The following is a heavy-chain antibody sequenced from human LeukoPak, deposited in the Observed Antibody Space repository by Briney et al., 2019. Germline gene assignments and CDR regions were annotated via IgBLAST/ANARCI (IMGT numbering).Heavy chain of an antibody. CDR3: ARGGYSSSPSDAFDI. J-gene: IGHJ3*02. Sequence: GGSLRLSCAASGFTFSSYSMDWVRQAPGKGLDWLSYISSSSGTIYYADSVKGRSTISRDNAKNSLYLQMNSLRAEDTAVYYCARGGYSSSPSDAFDIWGQGTMVTVSS. CDR1: GFTFSSYS. CDR2: ISSSSGTI. D-gene: IGHD6-6*01. V-gene: IGHV3-48*04.